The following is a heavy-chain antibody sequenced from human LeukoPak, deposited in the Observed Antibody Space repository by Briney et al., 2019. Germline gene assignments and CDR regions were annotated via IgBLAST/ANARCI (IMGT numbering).Heavy chain of an antibody. J-gene: IGHJ6*03. CDR2: ISGSGSST. V-gene: IGHV3-23*01. CDR3: AKGGEMIHYYYMDV. Sequence: GGSLRLSCAASGFIFSNYAMGWVRQAPGKGLEWVSAISGSGSSTYYADSVKGRFTISRDNSNNTVYLQMNSLRAEDTAVYYCAKGGEMIHYYYMDVWGKGTTVTVSS. D-gene: IGHD3-22*01. CDR1: GFIFSNYA.